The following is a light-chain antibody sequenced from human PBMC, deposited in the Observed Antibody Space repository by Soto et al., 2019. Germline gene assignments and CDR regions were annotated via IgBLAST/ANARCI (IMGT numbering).Light chain of an antibody. CDR1: QDITSY. V-gene: IGKV1-33*01. J-gene: IGKJ3*01. CDR3: QHCDYLPI. Sequence: DIQMTQSPSSLSASVGDRVTITCQASQDITSYLNWYQHKPGKAPKLLIYDASILEAGVPSRFSGSGSWTDFTCTISSLQPEDVATYYCQHCDYLPIFGPGTTVDFK. CDR2: DAS.